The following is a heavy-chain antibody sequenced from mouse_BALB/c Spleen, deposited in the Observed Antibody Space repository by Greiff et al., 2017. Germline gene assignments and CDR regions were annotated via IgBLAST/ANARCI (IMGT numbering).Heavy chain of an antibody. CDR2: IYPGDGDT. CDR3: ARMPHYYGYYFDY. V-gene: IGHV1-82*01. CDR1: GYAFSSSW. D-gene: IGHD1-2*01. Sequence: QVQLQQSGPELVKPGASVKISCKASGYAFSSSWMNWVKQRPGQGLEWIGRIYPGDGDTNYNGKFKGKATLTADKSSSTAYMQLSSLTSVDSAVYFCARMPHYYGYYFDYWGQGTTLTVSS. J-gene: IGHJ2*01.